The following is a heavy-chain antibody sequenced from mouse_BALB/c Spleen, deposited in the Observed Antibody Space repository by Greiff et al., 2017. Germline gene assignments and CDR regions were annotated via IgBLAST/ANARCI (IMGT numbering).Heavy chain of an antibody. D-gene: IGHD1-1*01. J-gene: IGHJ2*01. CDR2: IYPGDGDT. V-gene: IGHV1-87*01. Sequence: QVQLQQSGAELARPGASVKLSCKASGYTFTSYWMQWVKQRPGQGLEWIGAIYPGDGDTRYTQKFKGKATLTADKSSSTAYMQLSSLASEDSAVYYCARSGGSRAGDYWGQGTTLTVSS. CDR3: ARSGGSRAGDY. CDR1: GYTFTSYW.